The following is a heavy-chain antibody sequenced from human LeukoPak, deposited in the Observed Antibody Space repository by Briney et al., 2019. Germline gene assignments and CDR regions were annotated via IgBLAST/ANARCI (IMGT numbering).Heavy chain of an antibody. Sequence: SVKVSCKASGGTFSSYAISWVRQAPGQGLEWMGGIIPSFATTHNAQKFQGRVTISTDESTNIVYMELNNLTSEDTAVYFCARVKGGLGIYFPLDYWGQGTLVTVSS. D-gene: IGHD2/OR15-2a*01. V-gene: IGHV1-69*05. CDR1: GGTFSSYA. J-gene: IGHJ4*02. CDR3: ARVKGGLGIYFPLDY. CDR2: IIPSFATT.